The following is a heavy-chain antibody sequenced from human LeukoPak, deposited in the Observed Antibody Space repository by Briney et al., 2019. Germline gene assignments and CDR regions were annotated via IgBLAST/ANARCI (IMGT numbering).Heavy chain of an antibody. CDR3: ARGDPTYCGGDCYPLGY. D-gene: IGHD2-21*01. V-gene: IGHV4-34*01. J-gene: IGHJ4*02. CDR1: GGSISSYY. CDR2: INHSGST. Sequence: SETLSLTCTVSGGSISSYYWSWIRQPPGKGLEWIGEINHSGSTNYNPSLKSRVTISVDTSKNQFSLKLSSVTAADTAVYYCARGDPTYCGGDCYPLGYWGQGTLVTVSS.